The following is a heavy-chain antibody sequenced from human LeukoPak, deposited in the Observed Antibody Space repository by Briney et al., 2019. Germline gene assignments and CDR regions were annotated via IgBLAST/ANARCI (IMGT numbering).Heavy chain of an antibody. V-gene: IGHV3-21*01. Sequence: GGSLRLSCAASGFTFSSYSMNWVHQAPGKGLEWVSSISSSSSYIYYADSVKGRFTISRDNAKNSLYLQMNSLRAEDTAVYYCAIRTWAGYFDYWGQGTLVTVSS. J-gene: IGHJ4*02. CDR3: AIRTWAGYFDY. CDR2: ISSSSSYI. D-gene: IGHD6-19*01. CDR1: GFTFSSYS.